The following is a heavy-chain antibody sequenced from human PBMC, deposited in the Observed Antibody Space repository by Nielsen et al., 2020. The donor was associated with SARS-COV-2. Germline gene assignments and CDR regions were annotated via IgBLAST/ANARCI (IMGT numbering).Heavy chain of an antibody. CDR1: GGSISSSNW. Sequence: SETLSLTCAVSGGSISSSNWWSWVRQPPGKGLEWIGEINHSGSTNYNPSLKSRVTISVDTSKNQFSLKLSSVTAADTAVYYCARTRRGVIPRYYFDYWGQGTLVTVSS. CDR2: INHSGST. J-gene: IGHJ4*02. CDR3: ARTRRGVIPRYYFDY. D-gene: IGHD3-10*01. V-gene: IGHV4-4*02.